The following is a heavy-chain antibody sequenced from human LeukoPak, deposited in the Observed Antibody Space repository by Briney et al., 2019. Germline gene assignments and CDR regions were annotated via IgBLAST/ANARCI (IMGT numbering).Heavy chain of an antibody. CDR3: ARGVGEHWTNGLLNWFDP. CDR2: ISGSGGSK. Sequence: PGGSLRLSCAASGFTFSSYAMSWVRQAPGKGLEWVSAISGSGGSKYYADSVKGRFTISRDNSKNTLYLQMNSLRAEDTAVYYCARGVGEHWTNGLLNWFDPWGQGTLVTVSS. CDR1: GFTFSSYA. V-gene: IGHV3-23*01. D-gene: IGHD2-8*01. J-gene: IGHJ5*02.